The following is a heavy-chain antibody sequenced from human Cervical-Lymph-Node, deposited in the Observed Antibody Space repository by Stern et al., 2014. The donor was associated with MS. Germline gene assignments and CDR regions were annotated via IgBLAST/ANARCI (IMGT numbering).Heavy chain of an antibody. CDR2: ISYSGTT. V-gene: IGHV4-39*01. CDR1: GGSISSSTYY. D-gene: IGHD3-9*01. J-gene: IGHJ2*01. Sequence: QLQLQESGPGLVKPSETLSLTCTVSGGSISSSTYYWGWIRQPPGKGLEWIGTISYSGTTYYNPSLKSRVTISVDTSKNQFSLNRSSVTAADTAVYYCARQGGIYDILTTQIYLPSDLWGRGTLVTVSS. CDR3: ARQGGIYDILTTQIYLPSDL.